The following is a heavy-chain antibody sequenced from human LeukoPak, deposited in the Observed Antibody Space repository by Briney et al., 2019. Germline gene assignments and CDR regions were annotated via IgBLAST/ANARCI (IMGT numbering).Heavy chain of an antibody. CDR3: ARDLSDYGSGSPKPKHRHYYYYYYMDV. D-gene: IGHD3-10*01. J-gene: IGHJ6*03. CDR2: ISAYNGNT. Sequence: ASVEVSCKASGYTFTSYGISWVRQAPGQGLEWMGWISAYNGNTNYAQKLQGRVTMTTDTSTSTAYMELRSLRSDDTAVYYCARDLSDYGSGSPKPKHRHYYYYYYMDVWGKGTTVTISS. CDR1: GYTFTSYG. V-gene: IGHV1-18*01.